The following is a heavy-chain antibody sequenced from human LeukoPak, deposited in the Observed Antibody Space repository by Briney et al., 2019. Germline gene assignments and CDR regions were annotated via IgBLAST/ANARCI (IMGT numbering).Heavy chain of an antibody. CDR1: GFTFSNYA. CDR2: ISSTGGST. D-gene: IGHD2-2*01. J-gene: IGHJ5*02. CDR3: VKDQHCSTISCATRTGFDP. V-gene: IGHV3-64D*06. Sequence: GGSLRLSCSASGFTFSNYAMHWVRQAPGKGLEFVSGISSTGGSTNYPDSVKDRFSISRDNSKNTLYLQMTSLRADDTAVYCCVKDQHCSTISCATRTGFDPWGQGTSVTVSS.